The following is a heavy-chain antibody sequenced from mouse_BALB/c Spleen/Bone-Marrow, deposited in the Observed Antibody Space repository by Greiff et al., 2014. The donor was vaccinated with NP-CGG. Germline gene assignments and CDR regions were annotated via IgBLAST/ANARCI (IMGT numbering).Heavy chain of an antibody. CDR3: ASQNWAWLTY. J-gene: IGHJ3*01. CDR1: GYSITSDYA. D-gene: IGHD4-1*01. V-gene: IGHV3-2*02. Sequence: EVQLQESGPGLVKPSQSLSLTCTVTGYSITSDYAWNWIRQFPGNKLEWMGYINYSGSSSYNPSLKSRISITRDTSKNQFFLQLNSVTTEDTATYYCASQNWAWLTYWGQGTLVTVSA. CDR2: INYSGSS.